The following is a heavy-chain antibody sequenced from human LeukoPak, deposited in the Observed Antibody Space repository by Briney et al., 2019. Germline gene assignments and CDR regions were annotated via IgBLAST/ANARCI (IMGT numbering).Heavy chain of an antibody. Sequence: ASVKVSCKASGYTFTGYYMHWVRQAPGQGLEWMGRINPNSGGTNHAQKFQGRVTMTRDTSISTAYMELSRLRSDDTAVYYCARDQEYGSGSYPYWGQGTLVTVSS. CDR2: INPNSGGT. V-gene: IGHV1-2*06. J-gene: IGHJ4*02. CDR3: ARDQEYGSGSYPY. D-gene: IGHD3-10*01. CDR1: GYTFTGYY.